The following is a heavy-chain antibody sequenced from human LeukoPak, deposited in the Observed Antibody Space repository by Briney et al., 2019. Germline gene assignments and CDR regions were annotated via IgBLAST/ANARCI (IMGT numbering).Heavy chain of an antibody. CDR1: GFTFSSYA. CDR3: ARGGAVPAWPGGKVVIAPFDY. D-gene: IGHD2-21*01. Sequence: GWSLSLSCAASGFTFSSYAMSWVRQAPGKGLEWVSAISGSVGSTYYADFVKGRFTISRDNSKNTLYLHMDSLRAEDMAVYYCARGGAVPAWPGGKVVIAPFDYWGQGTLVTVSS. J-gene: IGHJ4*02. CDR2: ISGSVGST. V-gene: IGHV3-23*01.